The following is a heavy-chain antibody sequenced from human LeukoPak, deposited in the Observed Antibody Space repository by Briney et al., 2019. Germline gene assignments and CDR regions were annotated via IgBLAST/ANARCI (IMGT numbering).Heavy chain of an antibody. CDR2: IYSGGST. CDR1: GFTVSSNY. CDR3: ARDVRGGYSSSSGGYYYYYYGMDV. J-gene: IGHJ6*02. V-gene: IGHV3-66*02. Sequence: PGGSLRLSCAASGFTVSSNYMSWVRQAPGKGLEWVSVIYSGGSTYYADSVKGRFTISRDNSKNTLYLQMSSLRAEDTAVYYCARDVRGGYSSSSGGYYYYYYGMDVWGQGTTVTVSS. D-gene: IGHD6-6*01.